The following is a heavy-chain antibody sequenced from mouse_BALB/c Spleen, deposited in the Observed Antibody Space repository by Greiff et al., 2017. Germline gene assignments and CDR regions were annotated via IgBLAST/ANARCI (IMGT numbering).Heavy chain of an antibody. CDR1: GYSITSDYA. J-gene: IGHJ4*01. V-gene: IGHV3-2*02. CDR3: ARDYRYDRGNAMDY. CDR2: ISYSGST. Sequence: EVQLQQSGPGLVKPSQSLSLTCTVTGYSITSDYAWNWIRQFPGNKLEWMGYISYSGSTSYNPSLKSRISITRDTSKNQFFLQLNSVTTEDTATYYCARDYRYDRGNAMDYWGQGTSVTVSS. D-gene: IGHD2-14*01.